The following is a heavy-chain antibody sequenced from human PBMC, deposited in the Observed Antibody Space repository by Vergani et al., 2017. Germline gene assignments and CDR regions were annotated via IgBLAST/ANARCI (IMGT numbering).Heavy chain of an antibody. CDR2: ISYDGSNK. J-gene: IGHJ4*02. CDR1: GFTFSSYA. Sequence: QVQLVESGGGVVQPGRSLGLSCAASGFTFSSYAMHWVRQAPGKGLEWVAVISYDGSNKYYADSVKGRFTISRDNSKNTLYLQMNSLRAEDTAVYYCAREQWGDYWGQGTLVTVSS. CDR3: AREQWGDY. D-gene: IGHD1-26*01. V-gene: IGHV3-30*01.